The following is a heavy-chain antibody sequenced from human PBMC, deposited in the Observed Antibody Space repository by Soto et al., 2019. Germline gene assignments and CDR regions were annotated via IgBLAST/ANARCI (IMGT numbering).Heavy chain of an antibody. J-gene: IGHJ6*02. D-gene: IGHD2-21*01. V-gene: IGHV1-18*01. CDR2: ISAYNGNT. CDR3: ARETKHTWDYSASYHYYYYGMDV. CDR1: GYTFTSYG. Sequence: ASVKVSCKASGYTFTSYGISWVRQAPGQGLEWMGWISAYNGNTNYAQKLQGRVTMTTDTSTSTAYMELRSLRSDDTAVYYCARETKHTWDYSASYHYYYYGMDVWGQGTTVTVSS.